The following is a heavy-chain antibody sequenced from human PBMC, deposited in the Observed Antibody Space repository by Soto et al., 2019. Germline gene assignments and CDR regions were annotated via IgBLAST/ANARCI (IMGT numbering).Heavy chain of an antibody. CDR2: VFHTGNT. Sequence: QVHLQQWGAGLLKPSGTLSLTCAVSGGSFSDAFWRWVRQSPGRGLEWIGEVFHTGNTNYNPSLKSRVTLSVDTANNQFFLRLTAVTAADSAVYYCARAPRELLAECPLFLYYYYGLDVWGQGTTVTVSS. CDR1: GGSFSDAF. J-gene: IGHJ6*02. D-gene: IGHD1-7*01. CDR3: ARAPRELLAECPLFLYYYYGLDV. V-gene: IGHV4-34*12.